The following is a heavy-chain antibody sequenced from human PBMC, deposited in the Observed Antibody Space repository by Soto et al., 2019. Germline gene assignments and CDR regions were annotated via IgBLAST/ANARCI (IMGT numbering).Heavy chain of an antibody. CDR1: GFTFSSHS. D-gene: IGHD3-9*01. J-gene: IGHJ4*02. Sequence: EVQVVESGGGLVKPGGSLRLSCAASGFTFSSHSMNWVRQAPGKGLEWVATISSSSTYIYYADSVKGRFTISRDNAKNSLYIKMNSLRAEDTAVYSCAKVTGYYMDHWGQGTLVTVS. CDR3: AKVTGYYMDH. CDR2: ISSSSTYI. V-gene: IGHV3-21*04.